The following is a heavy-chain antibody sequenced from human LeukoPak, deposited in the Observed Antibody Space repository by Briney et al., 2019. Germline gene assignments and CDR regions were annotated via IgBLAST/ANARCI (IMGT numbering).Heavy chain of an antibody. V-gene: IGHV6-1*01. J-gene: IGHJ6*02. CDR3: ARGGIAAAGRNYYYGMDV. D-gene: IGHD6-13*01. CDR1: GDSVSSNSAA. Sequence: SQTLSLTCAISGDSVSSNSAAWNWIRQSPSRGLEWLGRTYYRSKWYNDYAVSVKSRITINPDTSKNQFSLQLNSVTPEDTAMYYCARGGIAAAGRNYYYGMDVWGQGTTVTVSS. CDR2: TYYRSKWYN.